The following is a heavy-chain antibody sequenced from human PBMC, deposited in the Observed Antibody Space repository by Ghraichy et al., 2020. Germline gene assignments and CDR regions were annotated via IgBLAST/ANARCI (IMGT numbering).Heavy chain of an antibody. J-gene: IGHJ4*02. D-gene: IGHD6-13*01. CDR3: AKVKSSSWYANYFDY. Sequence: GESLNISCAASGFTFSSYAMSWVRQAPGKGLEWVSAISGSGGSTYYADSVKGRFTISRDNSKNTLYLQMNSLRAEDTAVYYCAKVKSSSWYANYFDYWGQGTLVTVSS. CDR1: GFTFSSYA. V-gene: IGHV3-23*01. CDR2: ISGSGGST.